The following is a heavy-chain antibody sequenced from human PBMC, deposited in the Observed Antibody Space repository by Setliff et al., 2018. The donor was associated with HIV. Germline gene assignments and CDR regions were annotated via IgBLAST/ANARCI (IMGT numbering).Heavy chain of an antibody. CDR1: GFPFDNFG. CDR2: ISWFGRDI. CDR3: TNDRSSWAFDY. D-gene: IGHD6-13*01. V-gene: IGHV3-9*01. Sequence: GGSLRLSCETSGFPFDNFGFHWVRQAPGKGLEWVSTISWFGRDIYYADSVRGRFTISRDNSKNTLFLQMNSLRPNDTARYFCTNDRSSWAFDYWGQGTVVTVSS. J-gene: IGHJ4*02.